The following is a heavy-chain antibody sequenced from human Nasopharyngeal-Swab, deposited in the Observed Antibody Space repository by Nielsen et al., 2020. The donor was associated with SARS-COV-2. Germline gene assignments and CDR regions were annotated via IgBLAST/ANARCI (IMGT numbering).Heavy chain of an antibody. D-gene: IGHD4-17*01. V-gene: IGHV3-74*01. CDR1: GFTFSSYW. Sequence: GESLKISCAASGFTFSSYWMHWVRQAPGKGLVWVSRINSDGSSTSYADSVKGRFTISRDISKNTLYLQMNSLRPEDTAVYYCARDDYGDYWYLDYWGQGTLVTVSS. J-gene: IGHJ4*02. CDR3: ARDDYGDYWYLDY. CDR2: INSDGSST.